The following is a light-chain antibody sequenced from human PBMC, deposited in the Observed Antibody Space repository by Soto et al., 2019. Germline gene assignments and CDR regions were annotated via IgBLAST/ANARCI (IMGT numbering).Light chain of an antibody. V-gene: IGLV2-8*01. J-gene: IGLJ3*02. Sequence: QSVLTQPPSASGSPGQSVTISCTGTSSDVGAYDYVCWYQQHPGKAPKLMIYEVNNRPSGVPDRFSGSKSGNTASLTVSGLQAGDEADYYCSSFAANDTVVFGGGTKLTVL. CDR2: EVN. CDR1: SSDVGAYDY. CDR3: SSFAANDTVV.